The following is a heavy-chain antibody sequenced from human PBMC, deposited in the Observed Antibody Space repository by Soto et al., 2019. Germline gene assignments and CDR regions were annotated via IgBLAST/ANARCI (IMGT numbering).Heavy chain of an antibody. CDR3: ARLSSTVTTNHGSAFDI. V-gene: IGHV1-69*02. Sequence: SVKVSCKASGGTFSSYTISWVRQAPGQGLEWMGRIIPILGIANYAQEFQGRVTITADKSTSTAYMELSSLRSEDTAVYYCARLSSTVTTNHGSAFDIWGQGTMVTVSS. D-gene: IGHD4-17*01. J-gene: IGHJ3*02. CDR2: IIPILGIA. CDR1: GGTFSSYT.